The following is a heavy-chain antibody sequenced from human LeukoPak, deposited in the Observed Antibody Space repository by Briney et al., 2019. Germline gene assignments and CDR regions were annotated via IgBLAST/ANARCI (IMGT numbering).Heavy chain of an antibody. Sequence: SETLSLTCTVSGGSIRGSYWSWIRQPPGKGLEWIGYIYYSGSTNYNPSLKSRVTISVDTSKNQFSLKLSSVTAADTAVYYCAREGYGGNFDYWGQGTLVTVSS. J-gene: IGHJ4*02. V-gene: IGHV4-59*01. CDR2: IYYSGST. CDR3: AREGYGGNFDY. D-gene: IGHD4-23*01. CDR1: GGSIRGSY.